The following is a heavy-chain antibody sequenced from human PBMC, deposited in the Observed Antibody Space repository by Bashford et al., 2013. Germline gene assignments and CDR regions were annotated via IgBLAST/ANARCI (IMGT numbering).Heavy chain of an antibody. CDR1: GYTFTNYF. CDR2: INPSGGST. CDR3: TRQTHVGTLSTSRKLLWPR. J-gene: IGHJ4*02. Sequence: ASVKVSCQASGYTFTNYFMHWVRQAPGQGLEWMGIINPSGGSTFFAQHFQGRVTMTSDTSTNTVSMELSSLTSEDTAVYYCTRQTHVGTLSTSRKLLWPRGDQGTLVTVSS. D-gene: IGHD2/OR15-2a*01. V-gene: IGHV1-46*01.